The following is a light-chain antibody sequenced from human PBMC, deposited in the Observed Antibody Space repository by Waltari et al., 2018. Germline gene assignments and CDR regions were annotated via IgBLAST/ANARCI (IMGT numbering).Light chain of an antibody. Sequence: QSALTQPPPASGSPGQSVPIPCTGTSRDVRGYHISPWYQQHPGKAPKLMIYEVSKRPSGVPDRFSGSKSGNTASLTVSGLQAEDEADYYCSSYAGTNNPYVFGTGTKVTVL. CDR3: SSYAGTNNPYV. J-gene: IGLJ1*01. V-gene: IGLV2-8*01. CDR2: EVS. CDR1: SRDVRGYHI.